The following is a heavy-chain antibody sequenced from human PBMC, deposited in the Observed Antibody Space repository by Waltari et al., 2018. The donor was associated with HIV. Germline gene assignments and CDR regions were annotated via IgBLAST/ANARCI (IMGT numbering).Heavy chain of an antibody. CDR2: ISESDSSI. CDR1: GFTLSSYS. CDR3: ARDEDWNYVEGMGV. Sequence: EVQLVESGGGLVQPGGSLRLSCAASGFTLSSYSVNWVSQAPGKWMEWVSYISESDSSIYYADSVRGRFTISRDNAKNSLYLQMNSLRAEDTGVYYCARDEDWNYVEGMGVWGQGTTVTVSS. J-gene: IGHJ6*02. V-gene: IGHV3-48*04. D-gene: IGHD1-7*01.